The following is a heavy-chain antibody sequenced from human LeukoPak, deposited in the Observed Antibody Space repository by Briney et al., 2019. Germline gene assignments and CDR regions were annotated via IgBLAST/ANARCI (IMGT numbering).Heavy chain of an antibody. V-gene: IGHV3-66*01. D-gene: IGHD2-15*01. CDR1: GFTVSSNY. CDR3: XRDXVVAATKSDY. Sequence: GGSLRLSCAASGFTVSSNYMSWVRQAPGKGLEWVSVIYSGGSTYYADSVKGRFTICRDNSKNRLDLQMNSLRAEETAVYYCXRDXVVAATKSDYWGQGTLVTVSS. J-gene: IGHJ4*02. CDR2: IYSGGST.